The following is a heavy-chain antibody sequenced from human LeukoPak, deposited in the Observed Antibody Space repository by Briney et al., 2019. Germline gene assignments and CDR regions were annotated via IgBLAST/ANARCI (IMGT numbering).Heavy chain of an antibody. CDR1: GFTFSSYS. Sequence: GSLRLSCAASGFTFSSYSMNWVRQAPGKGLEWIGEINHSGSTNYNPSLKSRVTISVDTSKNQFSLKLSSVTAADTAVYYCARGRLAAAGTSDYWGQGTLVTVSS. D-gene: IGHD6-13*01. V-gene: IGHV4-34*01. J-gene: IGHJ4*02. CDR3: ARGRLAAAGTSDY. CDR2: INHSGST.